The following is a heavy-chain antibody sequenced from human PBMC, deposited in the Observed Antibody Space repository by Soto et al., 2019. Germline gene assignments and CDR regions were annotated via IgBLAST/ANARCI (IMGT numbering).Heavy chain of an antibody. CDR2: INSYNGNT. V-gene: IGHV1-18*01. CDR3: AREPVAGIWFDP. CDR1: GYTFTSYG. D-gene: IGHD6-19*01. J-gene: IGHJ5*02. Sequence: ASVKVSCKAAGYTFTSYGISWVRQAPGQGLEWMGWINSYNGNTNYAQKLQGRVTMTTDTSTSTAYMELRSLRSDDTAVYYCAREPVAGIWFDPWGQGTLVTVSS.